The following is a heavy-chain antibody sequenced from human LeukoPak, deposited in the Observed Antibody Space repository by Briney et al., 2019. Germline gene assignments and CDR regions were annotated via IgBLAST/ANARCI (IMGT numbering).Heavy chain of an antibody. J-gene: IGHJ4*02. CDR1: GGSISSSTYY. CDR2: IYYSGST. Sequence: PSETLSLTCTVSGGSISSSTYYWGWIRQPPGKGLEWIGSIYYSGSTYYNPSLKSRVTISVDTSKNQFSLKLSSVTAADTAVYYCARTVDTEPLGFDYWGQGTLVTVSS. D-gene: IGHD5-18*01. CDR3: ARTVDTEPLGFDY. V-gene: IGHV4-39*01.